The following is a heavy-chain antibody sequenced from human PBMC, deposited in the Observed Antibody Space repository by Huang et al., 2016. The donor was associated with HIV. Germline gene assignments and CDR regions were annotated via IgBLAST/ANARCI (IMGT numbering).Heavy chain of an antibody. J-gene: IGHJ4*02. Sequence: QVQLVQSGAEVKKPGSSVKVSCKASGGSFRNFAIGWVRQAPGQGLEWMGGFIPTLGTANDAQKFQGRVTIIADESTSTAYMELSSLRSEDTAVYYCATVDYYDTSGPQRGYFDNWGQGTLVTVSS. CDR1: GGSFRNFA. CDR2: FIPTLGTA. D-gene: IGHD3-22*01. CDR3: ATVDYYDTSGPQRGYFDN. V-gene: IGHV1-69*01.